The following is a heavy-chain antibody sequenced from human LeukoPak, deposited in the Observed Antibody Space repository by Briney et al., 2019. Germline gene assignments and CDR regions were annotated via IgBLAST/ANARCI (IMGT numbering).Heavy chain of an antibody. J-gene: IGHJ4*02. D-gene: IGHD6-19*01. CDR3: ARGRGIAVAGVVDY. CDR1: GYTFTSYG. Sequence: GASVKVSCKASGYTFTSYGISWVRQAPGQGLEWMGRISAYNGNTNYAQKLQGRVTMTTDTSTSTAYMELRSLRSDDTAVYYCARGRGIAVAGVVDYWGQGTLVTVSS. V-gene: IGHV1-18*01. CDR2: ISAYNGNT.